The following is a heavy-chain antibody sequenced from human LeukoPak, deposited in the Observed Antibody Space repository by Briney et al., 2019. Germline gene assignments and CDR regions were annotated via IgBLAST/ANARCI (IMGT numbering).Heavy chain of an antibody. Sequence: PGGPLRLSCAASRFTFSNYWMAWVRQAPGKGLEWVANIKDDGSETYYVASVKGRFTISRDNAKDSLYLQMNSLRAEDTAVYYCAREPRGYSYGLWGRGTLVTVSS. CDR1: RFTFSNYW. V-gene: IGHV3-7*01. D-gene: IGHD5-18*01. CDR3: AREPRGYSYGL. J-gene: IGHJ4*02. CDR2: IKDDGSET.